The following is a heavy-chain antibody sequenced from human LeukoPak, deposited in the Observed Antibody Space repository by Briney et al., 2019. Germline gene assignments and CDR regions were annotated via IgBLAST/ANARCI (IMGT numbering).Heavy chain of an antibody. J-gene: IGHJ4*02. D-gene: IGHD6-19*01. CDR3: ARDEIAVAGFGTFDY. CDR2: IIPIFGTP. CDR1: GYTFTNYY. V-gene: IGHV1-69*13. Sequence: SVKVSCKASGYTFTNYYMHWVRQAPGQGLEWMGGIIPIFGTPNYAQKFQGRVTISADESTSTVYMELSSLRSEDTAVFYCARDEIAVAGFGTFDYWGQGTLVTVSS.